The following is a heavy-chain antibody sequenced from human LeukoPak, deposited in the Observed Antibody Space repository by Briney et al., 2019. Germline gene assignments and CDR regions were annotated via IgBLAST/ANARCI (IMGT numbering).Heavy chain of an antibody. D-gene: IGHD3-22*01. V-gene: IGHV1-8*01. CDR3: ASYDSSGYYHGA. J-gene: IGHJ5*02. Sequence: ASVKVSCKASGYTFTSYDINWVRQATGQGLEWMGWMSPNSGNTGYAQKFQGRVTMTRNTSISTAYMELSSLRSEDTAVYYCASYDSSGYYHGAWGQGTLVTVSS. CDR2: MSPNSGNT. CDR1: GYTFTSYD.